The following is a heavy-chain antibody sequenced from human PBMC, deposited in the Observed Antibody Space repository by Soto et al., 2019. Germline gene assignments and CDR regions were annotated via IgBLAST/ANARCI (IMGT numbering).Heavy chain of an antibody. CDR1: GYTFTSYG. V-gene: IGHV1-18*01. CDR2: ISAYNGNT. CDR3: ARARYIAAAGHPEYFDY. Sequence: QVQLVQSGAEVKKPGASVKVSCKASGYTFTSYGISWVRQAPGQGLEWMGWISAYNGNTNYAQKLQGRVTMTTDTSTSTAYMELRSLRSDDTAVHYCARARYIAAAGHPEYFDYWGQGTLVTVSS. J-gene: IGHJ4*02. D-gene: IGHD6-13*01.